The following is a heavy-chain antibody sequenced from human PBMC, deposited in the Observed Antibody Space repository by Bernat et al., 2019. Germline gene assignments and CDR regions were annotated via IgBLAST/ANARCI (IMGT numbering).Heavy chain of an antibody. D-gene: IGHD1-26*01. CDR2: IWYDGSNK. J-gene: IGHJ4*02. CDR3: ARAGFSGSYSNAPSDY. Sequence: QVQLVESGGGVVQPGRSLRLSCAASGFTFSSYGMHWVRQAPGKGLGWVAVIWYDGSNKYYADSVKGRFTISRDNSKNTLYLQMNSLRAEDTAVYYCARAGFSGSYSNAPSDYWGQGTLVTVSS. V-gene: IGHV3-33*01. CDR1: GFTFSSYG.